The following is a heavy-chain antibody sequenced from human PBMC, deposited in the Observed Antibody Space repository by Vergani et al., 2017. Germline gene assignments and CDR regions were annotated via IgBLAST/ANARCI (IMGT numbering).Heavy chain of an antibody. V-gene: IGHV3-21*01. CDR1: GFTFSSYS. CDR3: ARSYITGTAELDY. Sequence: EVQLVESGGGLVKPGGSLRLSCAASGFTFSSYSMNWVRQAPGKGLEWVSSISSSSSYIYYADSVKGRFTISRDNAKNSLYLQMNSLRAEDTAVYYCARSYITGTAELDYWGQGTLVTVSS. CDR2: ISSSSSYI. D-gene: IGHD1-7*01. J-gene: IGHJ4*02.